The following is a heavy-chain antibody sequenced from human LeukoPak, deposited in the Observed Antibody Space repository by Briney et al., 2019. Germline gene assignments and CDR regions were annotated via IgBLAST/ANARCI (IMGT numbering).Heavy chain of an antibody. J-gene: IGHJ5*02. V-gene: IGHV4-4*07. CDR2: IYTSGSS. Sequence: PSETLSLTCTVSGGSMSSYYWNWIRQPAGKGLEWIGCIYTSGSSHYNPSLKSRVSMSIDTSRNQFSLKLTSVTAADTAVYYCARAIDKALSNWFDPWGQGTLVTVSS. CDR3: ARAIDKALSNWFDP. CDR1: GGSMSSYY.